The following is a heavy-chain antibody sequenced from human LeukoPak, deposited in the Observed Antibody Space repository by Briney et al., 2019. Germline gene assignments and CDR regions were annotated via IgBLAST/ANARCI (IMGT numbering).Heavy chain of an antibody. J-gene: IGHJ4*02. CDR2: IFYSGST. Sequence: SETLSLTCSVSGGALTSGVYYWSWIRQHPGKGLEWIGYIFYSGSTNYNPSLKSRVTISVDTSKNQFSLKLTSVTAADTAVYYCARVLELRAFDYWGQGTLVTVSS. CDR1: GGALTSGVYY. CDR3: ARVLELRAFDY. D-gene: IGHD1-7*01. V-gene: IGHV4-61*08.